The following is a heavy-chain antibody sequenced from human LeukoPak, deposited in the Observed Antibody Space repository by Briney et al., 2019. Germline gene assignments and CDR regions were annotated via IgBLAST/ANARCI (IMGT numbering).Heavy chain of an antibody. Sequence: PGGSLRLSCAASGFIFSSYAMTWVRQAPGKGLEWVSAISGSGPNTYYADSVKGRFTISRDNSKDTLYLQMNSLRAEDTAIYYCAKLGGPYNWDYAGLNYMDVWGKGTTFTVSS. V-gene: IGHV3-23*01. CDR3: AKLGGPYNWDYAGLNYMDV. CDR1: GFIFSSYA. D-gene: IGHD1-7*01. J-gene: IGHJ6*03. CDR2: ISGSGPNT.